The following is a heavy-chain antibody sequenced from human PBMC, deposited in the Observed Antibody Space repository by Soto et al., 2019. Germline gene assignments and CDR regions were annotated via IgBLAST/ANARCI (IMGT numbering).Heavy chain of an antibody. V-gene: IGHV1-18*01. J-gene: IGHJ4*02. CDR3: ARDLLRREFDY. D-gene: IGHD3-22*01. Sequence: APVKVSCKASGYTFTSYGISWVQQAPGQGLEWMGWISAYNGNTNYAQKLQGRVTMTTDTSTSTAYMELRSLRSDDTAVYYCARDLLRREFDYWGQGTLVTVSS. CDR2: ISAYNGNT. CDR1: GYTFTSYG.